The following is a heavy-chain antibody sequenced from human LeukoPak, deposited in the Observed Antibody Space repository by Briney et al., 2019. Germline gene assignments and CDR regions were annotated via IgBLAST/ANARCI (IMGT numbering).Heavy chain of an antibody. Sequence: GRSLRLSCAASGFTFSSYGMHWVRQAPGKGLEWVAVIWYDGSNKHYADSVKGRFTISRDNSKNTLYLQMNSLRAEDTAVYYCAREIGSEDSSGWYGYYYYGMDVWGKGTTVTVSP. J-gene: IGHJ6*04. CDR2: IWYDGSNK. CDR3: AREIGSEDSSGWYGYYYYGMDV. V-gene: IGHV3-33*01. CDR1: GFTFSSYG. D-gene: IGHD6-19*01.